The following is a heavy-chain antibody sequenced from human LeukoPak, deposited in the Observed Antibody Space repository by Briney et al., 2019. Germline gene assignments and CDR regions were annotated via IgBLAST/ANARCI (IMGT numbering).Heavy chain of an antibody. CDR3: ASGNIAADYYYYMDV. D-gene: IGHD6-13*01. V-gene: IGHV1-69*13. Sequence: GASVKVSCKASGGTFSSYAISWVRQAPGQGLEWMGGIIPIFGTANYAQKFQGRVTITADESTSTAYMELSSLRSEDTAVYYCASGNIAADYYYYMDVWGKGTTVTVSS. CDR2: IIPIFGTA. J-gene: IGHJ6*03. CDR1: GGTFSSYA.